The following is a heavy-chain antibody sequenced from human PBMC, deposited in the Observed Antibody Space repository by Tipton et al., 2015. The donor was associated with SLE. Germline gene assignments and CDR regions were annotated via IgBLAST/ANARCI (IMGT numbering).Heavy chain of an antibody. D-gene: IGHD5-18*01. V-gene: IGHV4-59*01. Sequence: TLSLTCTVSGDSISSYYWNWIRQPPGKGLEWLGYVYYSGGTNYNPSLKSRVTMSADTSKNQFSLRLSSVTTADTAVYYCARGARGNSYGSDEDFDYWGQGTLVAVSS. CDR3: ARGARGNSYGSDEDFDY. J-gene: IGHJ4*02. CDR2: VYYSGGT. CDR1: GDSISSYY.